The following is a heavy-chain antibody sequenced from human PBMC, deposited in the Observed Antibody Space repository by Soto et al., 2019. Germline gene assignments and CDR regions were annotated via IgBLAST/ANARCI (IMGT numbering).Heavy chain of an antibody. CDR3: ARDSGGPYYDILTGYFDPQLFDY. D-gene: IGHD3-9*01. CDR2: IIPIFGTA. Sequence: GASVKVSCKASGGTFSSYAISWVRQDPGQGLEWMGGIIPIFGTANYAQKFQGRVTMTRDTSTSTVYMELSSLRSEDTAVYYCARDSGGPYYDILTGYFDPQLFDYWGQGTLVTVSS. J-gene: IGHJ4*02. CDR1: GGTFSSYA. V-gene: IGHV1-69*05.